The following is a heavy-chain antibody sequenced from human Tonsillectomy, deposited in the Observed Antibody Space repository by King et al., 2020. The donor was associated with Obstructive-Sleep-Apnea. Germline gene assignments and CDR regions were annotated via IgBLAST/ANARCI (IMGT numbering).Heavy chain of an antibody. V-gene: IGHV4-4*07. CDR3: AREDRYSSGYYSLYYFDF. D-gene: IGHD3-22*01. J-gene: IGHJ4*02. CDR1: GDSISSNY. Sequence: VQLQESGPGLVKPSETLSLTCIVSGDSISSNYWSWIRQPAGEGLEWVGRIYSDGSTNSHPSLKSRVTMSLDTSKNQFSLKLSSVTAADTAVYFCAREDRYSSGYYSLYYFDFWGQGTLVTVSS. CDR2: IYSDGST.